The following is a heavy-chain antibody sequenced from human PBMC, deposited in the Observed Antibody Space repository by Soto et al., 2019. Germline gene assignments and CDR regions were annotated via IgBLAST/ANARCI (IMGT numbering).Heavy chain of an antibody. J-gene: IGHJ3*02. D-gene: IGHD6-25*01. Sequence: ASAKVSCKASGYTFTSYGISWVRQAPGQGLEWMGWITAYNGNTNYAQKLQGRVTMTTDTSTSTAYMELRSLRSDDTAVYYCARDLPGIAAAGAFDIWGQGTMVTVSS. V-gene: IGHV1-18*01. CDR1: GYTFTSYG. CDR2: ITAYNGNT. CDR3: ARDLPGIAAAGAFDI.